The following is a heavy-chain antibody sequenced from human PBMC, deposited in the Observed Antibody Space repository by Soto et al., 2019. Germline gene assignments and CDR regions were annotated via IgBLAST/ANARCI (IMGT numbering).Heavy chain of an antibody. Sequence: QLQLQESGPGLVKPSGTLSLTCAVSGGSISSDNWWTWVRQPPGKGLEWIGEIDHSGTTNYNPSLKSRATISVDKSKHQFSLKVNSVTAADTAVYYVARDYTVFSISPWGQGTLVTGSS. CDR1: GGSISSDNW. V-gene: IGHV4-4*02. CDR3: ARDYTVFSISP. J-gene: IGHJ5*02. CDR2: IDHSGTT. D-gene: IGHD3-3*02.